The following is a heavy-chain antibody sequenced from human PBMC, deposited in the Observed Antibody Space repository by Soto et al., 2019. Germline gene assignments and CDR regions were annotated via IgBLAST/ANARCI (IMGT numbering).Heavy chain of an antibody. V-gene: IGHV1-69*06. CDR1: GGTFSSYD. D-gene: IGHD1-7*01. CDR3: ARGANWNSTRGHYYYYGMDV. J-gene: IGHJ6*02. CDR2: IIPIFGTA. Sequence: SVKVSCKXSGGTFSSYDISWVRQAPGQGLEWMGGIIPIFGTANYAQKFQGRVTITADKSTSTAYMELSSLRSEDTAAYYCARGANWNSTRGHYYYYGMDVWGQGTTVTVSS.